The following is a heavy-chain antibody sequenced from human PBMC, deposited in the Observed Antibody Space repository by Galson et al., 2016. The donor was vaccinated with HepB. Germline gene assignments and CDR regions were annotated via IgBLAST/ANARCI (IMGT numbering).Heavy chain of an antibody. V-gene: IGHV3-11*01. D-gene: IGHD5-18*01. Sequence: SLRLSCAASRFIFSDYYMSWIRQAPGKGLEWVSYISGSGSTIYYADSVKGRFTISRDNAKNSMYLHMENLRAEDTAVYFCERGWILQWSAPYGMDLWGQGTTVTVSS. J-gene: IGHJ6*02. CDR3: ERGWILQWSAPYGMDL. CDR1: RFIFSDYY. CDR2: ISGSGSTI.